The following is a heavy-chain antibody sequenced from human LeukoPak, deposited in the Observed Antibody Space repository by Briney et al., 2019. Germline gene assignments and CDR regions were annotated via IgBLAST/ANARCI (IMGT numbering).Heavy chain of an antibody. J-gene: IGHJ4*02. CDR1: GYTFTSYG. CDR2: ISAYNGNT. V-gene: IGHV1-18*01. D-gene: IGHD3-22*01. Sequence: GASVKVSCKASGYTFTSYGISWVRQAPGQGLEWMGWISAYNGNTNYAQRLQGRVTMTTDTSTSTAYMELRSLRSDDTAVYYCARGRTYYYDSSGYYYGFDCWGQGTLVTVSS. CDR3: ARGRTYYYDSSGYYYGFDC.